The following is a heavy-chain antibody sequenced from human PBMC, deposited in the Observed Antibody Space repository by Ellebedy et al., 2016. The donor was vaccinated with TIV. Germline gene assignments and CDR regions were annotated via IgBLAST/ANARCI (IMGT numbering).Heavy chain of an antibody. CDR1: GFTFSTYA. V-gene: IGHV3-64D*09. Sequence: GESLKISCSGSGFTFSTYAMHWVRQAPGKGLEYVSAISGNGGSTYYADSVKGRFTISRDNSQNSLYLQMSSLRAEDTAVYYCARASSIWHELPIFDSWGQGTLVTVSS. J-gene: IGHJ4*02. CDR3: ARASSIWHELPIFDS. D-gene: IGHD2/OR15-2a*01. CDR2: ISGNGGST.